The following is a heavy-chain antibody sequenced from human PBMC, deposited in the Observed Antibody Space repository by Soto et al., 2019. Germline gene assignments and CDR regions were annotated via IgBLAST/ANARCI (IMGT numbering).Heavy chain of an antibody. D-gene: IGHD6-19*01. V-gene: IGHV3-11*01. Sequence: QVQLVESGGGLVKPGGSLRLSCAASGFSFSVYYMAWVRQAPGSGLEWISSIDRNGDFVYYADSVKGRFTISRDYAKSSLYLQMDSLRDEDTVGYYCARERAGTRDFPHKTFDLWGQGTMVTVAS. CDR1: GFSFSVYY. CDR2: IDRNGDFV. J-gene: IGHJ3*01. CDR3: ARERAGTRDFPHKTFDL.